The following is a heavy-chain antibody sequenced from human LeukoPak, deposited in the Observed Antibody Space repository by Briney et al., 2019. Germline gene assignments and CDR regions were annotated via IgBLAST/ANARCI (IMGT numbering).Heavy chain of an antibody. CDR3: AKSGGFGDPSSYHIFTL. J-gene: IGHJ2*01. CDR2: FSFAGGT. CDR1: GVSISTTSYY. V-gene: IGHV4-39*01. Sequence: SETLSLTCSVSGVSISTTSYYWGWLRQPPGKGLEWIGSFSFAGGTDYHPSLKSRVTISLDTSKNQVSLKLTSVTAPDTAVYFCAKSGGFGDPSSYHIFTLWGRGTQVTVSS. D-gene: IGHD4-17*01.